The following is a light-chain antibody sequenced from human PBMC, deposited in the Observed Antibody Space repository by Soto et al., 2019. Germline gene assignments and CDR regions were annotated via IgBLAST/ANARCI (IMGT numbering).Light chain of an antibody. CDR3: SSYVGNNNLV. V-gene: IGLV2-8*01. CDR1: STDVGAYNF. J-gene: IGLJ2*01. CDR2: AVS. Sequence: QSVLTQPPSASGSPGQSVTISCTGTSTDVGAYNFVSWYQQHPGKAPKLMIYAVSKRPSGVPDRFSGSKSGNTASLTVSGLHADDEADYYCSSYVGNNNLVFGGGTELTVL.